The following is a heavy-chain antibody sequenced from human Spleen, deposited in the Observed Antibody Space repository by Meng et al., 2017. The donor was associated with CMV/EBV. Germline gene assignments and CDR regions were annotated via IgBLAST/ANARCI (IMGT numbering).Heavy chain of an antibody. CDR2: SNHGGST. CDR1: GGSFSGYY. J-gene: IGHJ4*02. CDR3: ASGSGYNSGGRFFDS. V-gene: IGHV4-34*01. D-gene: IGHD5-24*01. Sequence: QVQLQQWGAGLLKPSGTLSLTCAVYGGSFSGYYWTWIRQPPGKGLEWIGESNHGGSTNYTPSLNSRVTISVDTSKKQFSLKLSSVTAADTALYYCASGSGYNSGGRFFDSWGQGTLVTVSS.